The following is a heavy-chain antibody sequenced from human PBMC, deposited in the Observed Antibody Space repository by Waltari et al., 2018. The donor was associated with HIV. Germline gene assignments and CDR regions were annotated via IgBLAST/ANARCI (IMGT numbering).Heavy chain of an antibody. CDR1: DYSITSGYY. CDR3: ASTYYDLLEGWYFDF. D-gene: IGHD3-3*01. Sequence: QVQLQESGPGLVKPSETLSPTCSVSDYSITSGYYWGWIRQSPGRGLEWIGSISHSGTTVYSPSLKSRITLFRNTSKNQFFLKLTSATAADTAVYYCASTYYDLLEGWYFDFWGQGRLVTVSS. J-gene: IGHJ4*02. CDR2: ISHSGTT. V-gene: IGHV4-38-2*02.